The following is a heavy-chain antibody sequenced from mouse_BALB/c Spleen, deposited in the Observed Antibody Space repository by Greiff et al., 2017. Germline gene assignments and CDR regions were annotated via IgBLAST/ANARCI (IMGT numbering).Heavy chain of an antibody. Sequence: EVQVVESGGGLVQPGGSLKLSCAASGFTFSSYTMSWVRQTPEKRLEWVAYIRNGGGSTYYPDTVKGRFTISRDKAKNTLYLQMSSLESEDTAMYYCANYYGSRALAYWGQGTLVTVSA. V-gene: IGHV5-12-2*01. D-gene: IGHD1-1*01. CDR2: IRNGGGST. CDR1: GFTFSSYT. CDR3: ANYYGSRALAY. J-gene: IGHJ3*01.